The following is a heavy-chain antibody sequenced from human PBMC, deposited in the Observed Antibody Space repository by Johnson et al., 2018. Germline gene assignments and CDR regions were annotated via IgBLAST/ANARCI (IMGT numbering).Heavy chain of an antibody. CDR1: GFTFSSYG. CDR2: IWYDGSNK. CDR3: ARDGMGDSISWQRSYGMDV. J-gene: IGHJ6*02. V-gene: IGHV3-33*01. D-gene: IGHD6-13*01. Sequence: VQLVESGGGVVQPGRSLRLSCAASGFTFSSYGMHWVRQAPGKGLEWVAVIWYDGSNKYYADSVKGRFTISRDNSKNTLYLQMNSLRAEDTAGYYCARDGMGDSISWQRSYGMDVWGQGPTVTVSS.